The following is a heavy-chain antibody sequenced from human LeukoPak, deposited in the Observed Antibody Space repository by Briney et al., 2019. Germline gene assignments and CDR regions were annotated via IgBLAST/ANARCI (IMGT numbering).Heavy chain of an antibody. J-gene: IGHJ4*02. Sequence: GGSLRLSCAASGFTFSDYYMSWIRQAPGKGLEWVSYISSSTSYTNYADSVKGRFTISRDNAKNSLYLQMSSLRAEDTAVYYCAKDNGDYGFDYWGQGTLATVSS. V-gene: IGHV3-11*05. D-gene: IGHD4-17*01. CDR3: AKDNGDYGFDY. CDR2: ISSSTSYT. CDR1: GFTFSDYY.